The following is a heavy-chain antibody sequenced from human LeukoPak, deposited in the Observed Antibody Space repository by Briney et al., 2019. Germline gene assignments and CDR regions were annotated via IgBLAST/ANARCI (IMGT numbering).Heavy chain of an antibody. V-gene: IGHV3-21*01. CDR2: ISSSSSYI. Sequence: GGSLRLSCAASGFTFSSYSMNWVRQAPGKGLEWVSSISSSSSYIYYADSVKGRFTISRDNAKNSLYLQMNSLRAEDTAVYYCSRGGVLRYCSSTSCQAAFEIWGQGTMVTVSS. D-gene: IGHD2-2*01. CDR3: SRGGVLRYCSSTSCQAAFEI. CDR1: GFTFSSYS. J-gene: IGHJ3*02.